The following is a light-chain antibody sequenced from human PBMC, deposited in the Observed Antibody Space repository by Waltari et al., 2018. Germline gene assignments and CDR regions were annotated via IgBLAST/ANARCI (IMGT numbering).Light chain of an antibody. Sequence: DIQLTQSPSFLSASVGDRDTLNCRASQGISGYLSWYQQKPGKAPEVLISSASTLQSGVPSMFSGSGSGTEFTLPISSLQPEYFATYYCQLLKTYPLTFGGGTKVEIK. CDR2: SAS. V-gene: IGKV1-9*01. CDR3: QLLKTYPLT. J-gene: IGKJ4*01. CDR1: QGISGY.